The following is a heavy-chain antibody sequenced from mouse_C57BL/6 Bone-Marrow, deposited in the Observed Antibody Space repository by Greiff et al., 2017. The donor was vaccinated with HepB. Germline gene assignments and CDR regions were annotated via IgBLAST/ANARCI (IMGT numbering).Heavy chain of an antibody. D-gene: IGHD2-5*01. CDR1: GYTFTSYW. CDR2: IDPSDSYT. Sequence: QVQLQQPGAELVKPGASVKLSCKASGYTFTSYWMQWVKQRPGQGLEWIGEIDPSDSYTNYNQKFKGKATLTVDTSSSTAYMQLSSLTSEDSAVYYCARSYSNYPYDAMDYWGQGTSVTVSS. CDR3: ARSYSNYPYDAMDY. J-gene: IGHJ4*01. V-gene: IGHV1-50*01.